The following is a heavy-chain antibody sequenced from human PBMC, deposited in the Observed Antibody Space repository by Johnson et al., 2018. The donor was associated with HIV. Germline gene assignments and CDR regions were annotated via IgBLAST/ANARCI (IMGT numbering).Heavy chain of an antibody. CDR3: AKVDCGGDTCAGYDPFDL. CDR2: IYNDGSRT. J-gene: IGHJ3*01. CDR1: GFAFRTYW. Sequence: VQLVESGGGLVQPGGSLRLSCAASGFAFRTYWMVWVRQVPGTRPVWVARIYNDGSRTTYADSVGGRFTISRDNAQYTVDQQMNSLRVEDTAVYYCAKVDCGGDTCAGYDPFDLWGQGTLVTVSS. D-gene: IGHD2-21*01. V-gene: IGHV3-74*03.